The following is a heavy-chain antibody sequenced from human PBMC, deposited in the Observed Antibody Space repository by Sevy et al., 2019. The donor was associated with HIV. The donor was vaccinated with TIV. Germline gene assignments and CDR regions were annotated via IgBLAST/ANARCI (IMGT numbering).Heavy chain of an antibody. Sequence: GGSLRLSCAASGFTVNSNYMTWVRQAPGKGLEGVSVIYSDGTTYHADSVKDRFTISRDNSKNTRYLQMNSLRAEDTAVYYCARGKSGYSYALNYWGQGTLVTVSS. CDR3: ARGKSGYSYALNY. D-gene: IGHD5-18*01. V-gene: IGHV3-66*01. J-gene: IGHJ4*02. CDR2: IYSDGTT. CDR1: GFTVNSNY.